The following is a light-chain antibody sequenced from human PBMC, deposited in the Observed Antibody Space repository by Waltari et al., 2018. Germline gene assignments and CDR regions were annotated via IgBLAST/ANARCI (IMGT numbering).Light chain of an antibody. CDR3: TQGTHWPYN. J-gene: IGKJ2*01. Sequence: DVVMTQSPLSLPVTLGQAASISCRSSQSLVYSDGNTHLNWFQQRPGQSPRLLIYQVSSRDSAVPDRLSGSGSGSDFTLRISRVEAEDVGIYYCTQGTHWPYNFGQGTKLEIK. V-gene: IGKV2-30*01. CDR2: QVS. CDR1: QSLVYSDGNTH.